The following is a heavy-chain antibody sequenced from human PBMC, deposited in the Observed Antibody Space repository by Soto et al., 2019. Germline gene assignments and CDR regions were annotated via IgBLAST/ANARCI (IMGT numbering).Heavy chain of an antibody. J-gene: IGHJ4*02. CDR1: GFTFISYG. V-gene: IGHV3-33*01. D-gene: IGHD3-3*01. CDR2: IWYDGSNK. CDR3: ARDSPTTYDFWSGLNY. Sequence: GGALRLSCASSGFTFISYGMHWVRQAPGKGLEWVAVIWYDGSNKYYADSVKGRFTISRDNSKNTLYLQMNSLRAEDTAVYYCARDSPTTYDFWSGLNYWGQGTLVTVSS.